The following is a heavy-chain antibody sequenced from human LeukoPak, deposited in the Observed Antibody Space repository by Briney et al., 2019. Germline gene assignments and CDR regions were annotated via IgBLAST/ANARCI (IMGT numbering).Heavy chain of an antibody. Sequence: PGGSLRLSCAASGFTFSSYEMNWVRQAPGKGLEWVSYISSSGSTIYYADSVKGRFTISRDNAKNSLYLQMNSLRAEDTAVYYCARDRTIFGVVIIQYFDYWAREPWSPSPQ. D-gene: IGHD3-3*01. V-gene: IGHV3-48*03. CDR2: ISSSGSTI. CDR3: ARDRTIFGVVIIQYFDY. J-gene: IGHJ4*02. CDR1: GFTFSSYE.